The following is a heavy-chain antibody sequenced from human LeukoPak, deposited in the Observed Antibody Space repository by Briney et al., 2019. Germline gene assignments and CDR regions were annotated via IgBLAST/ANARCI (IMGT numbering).Heavy chain of an antibody. J-gene: IGHJ4*02. CDR3: AGQSIAARWDY. Sequence: SETLSLTCTVSGGSISSSSYYWGWIRQPPGKGLEWIGSIYYSGSTYYNPSLKSRVTMSVDTPKNQFSLKLSSVTAADTAVYYCAGQSIAARWDYWGQGTLVTVSS. CDR2: IYYSGST. D-gene: IGHD6-6*01. CDR1: GGSISSSSYY. V-gene: IGHV4-39*01.